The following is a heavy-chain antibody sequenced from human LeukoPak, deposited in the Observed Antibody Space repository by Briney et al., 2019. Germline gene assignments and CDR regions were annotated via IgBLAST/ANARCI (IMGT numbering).Heavy chain of an antibody. CDR3: VRDRAGTQSWVEFDL. V-gene: IGHV3-66*02. CDR1: GVSVTDTL. CDR2: IYIDART. D-gene: IGHD3-10*01. J-gene: IGHJ5*02. Sequence: GGSLTLICTLSGVSVTDTLIDWVRQAPGKGPEWVALIYIDARTVYADSVKGRFTISRDNSKNMVYLQMNSLRSEDSALYYCVRDRAGTQSWVEFDLWGQGTLVTVSS.